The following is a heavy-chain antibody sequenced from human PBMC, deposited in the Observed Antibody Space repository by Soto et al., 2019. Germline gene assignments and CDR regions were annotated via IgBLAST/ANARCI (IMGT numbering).Heavy chain of an antibody. CDR1: VGSISGHY. Sequence: ETLSLTCTVSVGSISGHYWTWIRQPPGKGLEWIGYIFYSGSTNYNPSLKSRVTISVDTSKNQFSLKLSSVTAADTALYYCARVGSSGWSPDYWGPGTLVTVS. J-gene: IGHJ4*02. CDR3: ARVGSSGWSPDY. CDR2: IFYSGST. V-gene: IGHV4-59*11. D-gene: IGHD6-19*01.